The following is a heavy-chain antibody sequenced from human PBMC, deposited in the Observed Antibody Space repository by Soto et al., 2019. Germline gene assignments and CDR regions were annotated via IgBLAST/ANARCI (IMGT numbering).Heavy chain of an antibody. CDR1: GGSISSGDYY. CDR3: ARDIGSEVVVAATQVGYDAFDI. V-gene: IGHV4-30-4*02. CDR2: IYYSGGT. Sequence: PSETLSLTCTVSGGSISSGDYYWSWIRQPPGKGLEWIGYIYYSGGTYYNPSLKSRVTISVDTSKNQFSLKLSSVTAADTAVYYCARDIGSEVVVAATQVGYDAFDIWGQGTMVTVSS. J-gene: IGHJ3*02. D-gene: IGHD2-15*01.